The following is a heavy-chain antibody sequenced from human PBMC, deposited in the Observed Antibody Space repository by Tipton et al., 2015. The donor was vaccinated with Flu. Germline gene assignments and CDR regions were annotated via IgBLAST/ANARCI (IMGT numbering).Heavy chain of an antibody. V-gene: IGHV4-4*07. CDR1: GGSSSRYY. Sequence: GLVKPSETLSLTCTVSGGSSSRYYWSWIRQPAGKGLEWIGRISTSGSTNYNASLKSRVTMSLDTSKNQFSLRLSSATAADTAIYYCARDLRGYSGYTGGDAFDIWGQGTMVTVSS. J-gene: IGHJ3*02. CDR2: ISTSGST. CDR3: ARDLRGYSGYTGGDAFDI. D-gene: IGHD5-12*01.